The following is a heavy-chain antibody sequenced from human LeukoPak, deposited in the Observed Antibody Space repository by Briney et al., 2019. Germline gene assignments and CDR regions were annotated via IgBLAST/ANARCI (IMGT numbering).Heavy chain of an antibody. J-gene: IGHJ4*02. CDR1: GGSISSSSYY. Sequence: SETLSLTCTVSGGSISSSSYYWGWIRQPPGKGLEWIGSIYYSGSTYYNPSLKSRVTISVDTSKNQFSLKLSSVTAADTAVYYCARQTRGVWVYWGQGILVTVSS. V-gene: IGHV4-39*01. CDR3: ARQTRGVWVY. CDR2: IYYSGST. D-gene: IGHD3-16*01.